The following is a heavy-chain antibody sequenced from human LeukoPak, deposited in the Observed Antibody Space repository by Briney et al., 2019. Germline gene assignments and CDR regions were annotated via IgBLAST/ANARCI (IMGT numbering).Heavy chain of an antibody. V-gene: IGHV1-18*01. CDR3: AREVDRTIFGVVKNAFDI. CDR2: ISAYNGNT. Sequence: ASVKVSCKASGYTFTSYGISWVRQAPGQGLEWMGWISAYNGNTNYAQKLQGRVTITADKSTSTAYMELSSLRSEDTAVYYCAREVDRTIFGVVKNAFDIWGQGTMVTVSS. CDR1: GYTFTSYG. D-gene: IGHD3-3*01. J-gene: IGHJ3*02.